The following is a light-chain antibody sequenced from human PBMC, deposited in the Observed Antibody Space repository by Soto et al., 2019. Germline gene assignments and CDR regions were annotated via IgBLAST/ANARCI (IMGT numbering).Light chain of an antibody. Sequence: DIQMTQSPSTLPASVGDRVTITCRASQTISSWLAWYQQKPGKAPKLLIYKASSLESGVPSRFSGSGSGTEFTLTISSLHPDDFATYYCKQYNSYSWTFGQGTKVDIK. V-gene: IGKV1-5*03. CDR1: QTISSW. CDR2: KAS. J-gene: IGKJ1*01. CDR3: KQYNSYSWT.